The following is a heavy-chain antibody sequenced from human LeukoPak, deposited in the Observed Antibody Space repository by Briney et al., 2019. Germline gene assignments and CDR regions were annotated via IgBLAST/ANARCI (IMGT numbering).Heavy chain of an antibody. CDR1: GFTFSRYA. CDR2: ISYGGSNK. CDR3: ASVPQCYYGSGSYLGAFDI. Sequence: GGSLRLSCAASGFTFSRYAMHWVRQAPGKGLEWVADISYGGSNKYYADSVKGRFTISRDNSKNTLYLQMNILRAEDTAVYYCASVPQCYYGSGSYLGAFDIWGPGTMVTVSS. V-gene: IGHV3-30*04. J-gene: IGHJ3*02. D-gene: IGHD3-10*01.